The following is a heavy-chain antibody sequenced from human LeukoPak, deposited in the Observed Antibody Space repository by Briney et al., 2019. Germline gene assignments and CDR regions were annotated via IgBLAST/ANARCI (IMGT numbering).Heavy chain of an antibody. V-gene: IGHV1-18*01. J-gene: IGHJ3*02. D-gene: IGHD1-26*01. CDR3: ARESTGSGSDDAFDI. Sequence: ASVKVSCKASGYTFTSYGISWVRQAPGQGLEWMGWISAYNGNTNYAQKLQGRVTMTTDTSTSTAYMELRSLRSDDTAVYYCARESTGSGSDDAFDIWGQGTMVTVSS. CDR2: ISAYNGNT. CDR1: GYTFTSYG.